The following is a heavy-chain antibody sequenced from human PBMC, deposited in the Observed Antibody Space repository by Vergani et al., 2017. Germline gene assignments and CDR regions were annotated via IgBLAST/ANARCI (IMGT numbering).Heavy chain of an antibody. D-gene: IGHD5-18*01. V-gene: IGHV3-21*01. Sequence: EVQLVESGGGLVKPGGSLRLSCAASGFTFSSYSMNWVRQAPGKGLEWVSSIRSSSSYIYYADSVKGRFTISRDNAKNSLYLQMNSLRAEDTAVYYCARDRDIQLWSPSGMNVWGQGTTVTVSS. CDR1: GFTFSSYS. J-gene: IGHJ6*02. CDR3: ARDRDIQLWSPSGMNV. CDR2: IRSSSSYI.